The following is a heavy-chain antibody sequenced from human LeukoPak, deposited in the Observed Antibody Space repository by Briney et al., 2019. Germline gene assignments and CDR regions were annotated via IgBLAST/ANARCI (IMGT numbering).Heavy chain of an antibody. CDR2: ISYDGSNK. CDR1: GFTFSSYG. CDR3: AKSPSPILVAGREAAFDY. V-gene: IGHV3-30*18. D-gene: IGHD6-19*01. J-gene: IGHJ4*02. Sequence: GGPLRLSCAASGFTFSSYGTHWVRQAPGKGLEWVAVISYDGSNKYYADSVKGRFTISRDNSKNTLYLKMNSLRAEDTAVYYCAKSPSPILVAGREAAFDYWGQGTLVTVSS.